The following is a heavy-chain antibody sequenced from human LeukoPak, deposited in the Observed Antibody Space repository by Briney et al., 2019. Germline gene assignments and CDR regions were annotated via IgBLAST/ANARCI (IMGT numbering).Heavy chain of an antibody. J-gene: IGHJ3*02. CDR1: GSSISGYY. CDR3: ARGVEMATIDGAFDI. V-gene: IGHV4-4*07. Sequence: PSETLSLTCTVSGSSISGYYWNWIRQPAGKGLEWIGRLHPSGATNYNPSLKSRITMLLDTSKNQFSLKLSSVTAADTAVYYCARGVEMATIDGAFDIWGQGTMVTVSS. D-gene: IGHD5-24*01. CDR2: LHPSGAT.